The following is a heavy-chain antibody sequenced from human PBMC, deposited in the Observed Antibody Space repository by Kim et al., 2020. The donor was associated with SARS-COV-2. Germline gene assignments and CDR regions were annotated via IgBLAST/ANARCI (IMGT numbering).Heavy chain of an antibody. V-gene: IGHV4-59*09. Sequence: PSLKRRVTISVETSKNQFSLKLSSVTAADTAVYYCAGGYDYGDYGEFDYWGQGTLVTVSS. D-gene: IGHD4-17*01. CDR3: AGGYDYGDYGEFDY. J-gene: IGHJ4*02.